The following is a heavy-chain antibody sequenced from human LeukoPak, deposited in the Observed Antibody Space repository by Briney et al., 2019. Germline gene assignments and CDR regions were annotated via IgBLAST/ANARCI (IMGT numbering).Heavy chain of an antibody. D-gene: IGHD3-10*01. CDR3: ARVSFTMVRGVINYFDY. CDR1: GYSISSGYY. CDR2: IYHSGST. Sequence: SETLSLTCAVSGYSISSGYYWGWIRQPPGKGLEWIGSIYHSGSTYYNPSLKSRVTISVDTSKNQFSLKRSSVTAADTAVYYCARVSFTMVRGVINYFDYWGQGTLVTVSS. V-gene: IGHV4-38-2*01. J-gene: IGHJ4*02.